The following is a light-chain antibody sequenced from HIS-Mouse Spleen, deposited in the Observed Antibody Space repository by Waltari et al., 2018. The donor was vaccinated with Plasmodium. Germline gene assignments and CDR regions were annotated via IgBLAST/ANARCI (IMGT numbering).Light chain of an antibody. CDR3: MQALQTPMYT. J-gene: IGKJ2*01. V-gene: IGKV2-28*01. Sequence: DIVMPQSPLSLPVTPGGPAAIACRPSQNRLHSNGYTYLDWYLQKPGQSPQLLIYLGSNRASGVPDRFSGSGSGTDFTLKISRVEAEDVGVYYCMQALQTPMYTFGQGTKLEIK. CDR1: QNRLHSNGYTY. CDR2: LGS.